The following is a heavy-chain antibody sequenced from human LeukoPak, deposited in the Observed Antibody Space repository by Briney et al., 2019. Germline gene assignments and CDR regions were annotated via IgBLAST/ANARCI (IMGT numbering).Heavy chain of an antibody. D-gene: IGHD3-22*01. CDR1: GFTFSSYS. Sequence: GGSLRLSCAASGFTFSSYSMNWVRQAQGKGLEWVSYISSGSITIYYADSVKGRFTISRDNAKNSLYLQMNSLRDEDTAVYYCARDSHFQTSSGYSFDYWGQGALVTVSS. J-gene: IGHJ4*02. CDR2: ISSGSITI. V-gene: IGHV3-48*02. CDR3: ARDSHFQTSSGYSFDY.